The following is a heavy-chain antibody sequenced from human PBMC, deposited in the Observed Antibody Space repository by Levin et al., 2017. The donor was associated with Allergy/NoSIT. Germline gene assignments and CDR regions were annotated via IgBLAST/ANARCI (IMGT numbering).Heavy chain of an antibody. J-gene: IGHJ6*02. V-gene: IGHV3-74*01. CDR2: INSDGSTT. CDR1: GFTFSSYW. Sequence: TGGSLRLSCAASGFTFSSYWMHWVRQAPGKGLVWVSRINSDGSTTSYADSVKGRFTISRDNAKNTLYLQMNSLRAEDTAVYYCARDGEYSNWNHYYYGMDVWGQGTTVTVSS. D-gene: IGHD1-20*01. CDR3: ARDGEYSNWNHYYYGMDV.